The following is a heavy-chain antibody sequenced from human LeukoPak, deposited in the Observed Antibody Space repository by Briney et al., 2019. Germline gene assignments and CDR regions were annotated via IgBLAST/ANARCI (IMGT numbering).Heavy chain of an antibody. CDR2: IGIRGDT. D-gene: IGHD6-19*01. V-gene: IGHV3-13*01. CDR1: GFTFIDYD. J-gene: IGHJ4*02. CDR3: ARVGIQVSGIDEFDY. Sequence: GGSLRLTCAASGFTFIDYDMHWVRQVIGKGLEWVSAIGIRGDTHYSGSVKGRFTISRENAESSLYLQMNSLRAEDTAVYYCARVGIQVSGIDEFDYWGQGTLVTVSS.